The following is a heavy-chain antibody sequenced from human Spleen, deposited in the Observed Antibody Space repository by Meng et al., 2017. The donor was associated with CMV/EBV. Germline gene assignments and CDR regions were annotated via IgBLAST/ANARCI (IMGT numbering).Heavy chain of an antibody. CDR3: ARAIPGATGYFDY. V-gene: IGHV1-46*01. CDR2: INPSGGST. Sequence: ASVKVSCKASGYTFTIYYIHWVRQAPGQGLEWMGIINPSGGSTNYAQKSQGRVTMTRDTSTGTAYMELSSLRSEDTAVYYCARAIPGATGYFDYWGQGSLVTVSS. CDR1: GYTFTIYY. D-gene: IGHD1-26*01. J-gene: IGHJ4*02.